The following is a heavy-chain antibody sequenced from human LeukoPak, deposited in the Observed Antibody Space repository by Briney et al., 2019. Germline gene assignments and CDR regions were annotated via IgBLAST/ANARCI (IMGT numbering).Heavy chain of an antibody. CDR2: ISAYNGNT. D-gene: IGHD6-19*01. CDR1: GYTFTDYH. Sequence: ASVTVSCKASGYTFTDYHIHWVRQAPGQGLEWMGWISAYNGNTNYAQKLQGRVTMTTDTSTSTAYMELRSLRSDDTAVYYCARDKGSGWSNSARNWFDPWGQGTLVTVSS. V-gene: IGHV1-18*01. J-gene: IGHJ5*02. CDR3: ARDKGSGWSNSARNWFDP.